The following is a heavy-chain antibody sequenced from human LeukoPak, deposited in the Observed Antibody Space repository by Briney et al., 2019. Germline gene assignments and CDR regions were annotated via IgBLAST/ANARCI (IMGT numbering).Heavy chain of an antibody. CDR1: GYIFTSYG. D-gene: IGHD3-3*02. CDR2: ISAYNGKT. CDR3: ARSFSFLAWFPSVDY. Sequence: ASVKVSCKASGYIFTSYGISWVGQAAGQGLEGMGWISAYNGKTNYVQKLQGRVTITTDTTTSTAYMELRSPRSDDTAVYYCARSFSFLAWFPSVDYWGQGTLVTVSS. J-gene: IGHJ4*02. V-gene: IGHV1-18*01.